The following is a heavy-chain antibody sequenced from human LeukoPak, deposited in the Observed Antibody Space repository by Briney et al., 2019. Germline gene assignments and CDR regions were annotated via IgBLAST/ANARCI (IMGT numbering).Heavy chain of an antibody. J-gene: IGHJ4*02. CDR3: AKAGFYSNGYPFDY. CDR2: IWYDGSNK. V-gene: IGHV3-33*06. D-gene: IGHD4-11*01. CDR1: GFTFSSYG. Sequence: GGSLRLSCAASGFTFSSYGMHWVRQAPGKGLEWVAVIWYDGSNKYYADSVEGRFTISRDNSKNTLYLQMNSLRAADTAVCYCAKAGFYSNGYPFDYWGQGTLVTVSS.